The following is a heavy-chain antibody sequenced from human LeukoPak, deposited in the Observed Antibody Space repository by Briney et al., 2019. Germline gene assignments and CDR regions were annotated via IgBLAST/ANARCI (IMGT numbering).Heavy chain of an antibody. CDR2: ISSNGRNT. CDR1: GFTFSSYA. D-gene: IGHD3-10*01. CDR3: AREDYGSGSYPLDY. V-gene: IGHV3-64*01. Sequence: GGSLRLSCAASGFTFSSYALHWVRQAPGKGLEYVSAISSNGRNTYYANSVKGRFTISRDNSKNTLYLQMGRLRAEDTAVYYCAREDYGSGSYPLDYWGKGTLVTVSS. J-gene: IGHJ4*02.